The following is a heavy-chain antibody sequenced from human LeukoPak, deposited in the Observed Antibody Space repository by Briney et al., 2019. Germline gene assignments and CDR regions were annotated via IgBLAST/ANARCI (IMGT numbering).Heavy chain of an antibody. V-gene: IGHV3-66*01. CDR2: IYSGGST. D-gene: IGHD3-10*01. CDR1: GFTVSSNY. Sequence: GGSLRLPCAASGFTVSSNYMSWVRQAPGKGLEWVSVIYSGGSTYYADSVKGRFTISRDNSKNTLYLQMNSLRAEDTAVYYCARADYGSGSYYWKAFDYWGQGTLVTVSS. J-gene: IGHJ4*02. CDR3: ARADYGSGSYYWKAFDY.